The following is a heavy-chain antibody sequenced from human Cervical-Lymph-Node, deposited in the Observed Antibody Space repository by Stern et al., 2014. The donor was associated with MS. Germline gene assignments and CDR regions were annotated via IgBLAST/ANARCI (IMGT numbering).Heavy chain of an antibody. CDR1: GGSISSSSYY. J-gene: IGHJ5*02. V-gene: IGHV4-39*01. Sequence: QLQLQESGPGLVKPSETLSLTCTVSGGSISSSSYYWGWIRQPPGKGLEWIGSIYYSGSTYYNPSLKSRVTISVDTSKNQFFLKLTLVTAADTAVYYCARWAYSSGWYNWFDPWGQGTLVTVSS. CDR2: IYYSGST. CDR3: ARWAYSSGWYNWFDP. D-gene: IGHD3-22*01.